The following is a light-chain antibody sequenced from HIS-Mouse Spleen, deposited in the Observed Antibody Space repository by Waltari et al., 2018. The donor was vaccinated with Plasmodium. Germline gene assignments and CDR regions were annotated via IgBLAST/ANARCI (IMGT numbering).Light chain of an antibody. Sequence: SSELTQDPAVSVALGQTVRITCQGDSLRSYYASWYQQKPGQAPVLVIYGKNNRPSGIPDRFSGSSSGNTASLTITGAQAEDEADYYCNSGDSSGNHQVFGGGTKLTVL. V-gene: IGLV3-19*01. CDR2: GKN. CDR1: SLRSYY. J-gene: IGLJ3*02. CDR3: NSGDSSGNHQV.